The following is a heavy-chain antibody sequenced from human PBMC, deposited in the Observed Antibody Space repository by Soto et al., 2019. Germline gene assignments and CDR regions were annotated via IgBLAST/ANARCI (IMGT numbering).Heavy chain of an antibody. CDR2: ISGSGGST. J-gene: IGHJ4*02. Sequence: EVQLLESGGGLVQPGGSLRLSCAASGFTFSSYAMSWVRQAPGKGLEWVSAISGSGGSTYYADSVKGRFTISRDNSKNTLYLQMNSLRAEDTAVYYCAKDLSYYDSSGYQWRPTTWGVFDYWGQGTLVTVSS. V-gene: IGHV3-23*01. CDR3: AKDLSYYDSSGYQWRPTTWGVFDY. CDR1: GFTFSSYA. D-gene: IGHD3-22*01.